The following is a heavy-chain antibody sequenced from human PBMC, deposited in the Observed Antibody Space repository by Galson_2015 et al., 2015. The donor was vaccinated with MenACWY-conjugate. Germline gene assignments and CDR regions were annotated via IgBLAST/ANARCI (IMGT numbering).Heavy chain of an antibody. CDR1: GFTFSNYG. J-gene: IGHJ6*03. Sequence: SLRLSCAASGFTFSNYGMNWVRQAPGKGLEWVSSISSSGTNIYYADSVRGRFTISRDNAMNSVYLQMNTLTADDAAVYYCVRANRLSGYRNAFYYYYYMDVWGKGTTVTVSS. CDR3: VRANRLSGYRNAFYYYYYMDV. CDR2: ISSSGTNI. V-gene: IGHV3-48*03. D-gene: IGHD3-3*01.